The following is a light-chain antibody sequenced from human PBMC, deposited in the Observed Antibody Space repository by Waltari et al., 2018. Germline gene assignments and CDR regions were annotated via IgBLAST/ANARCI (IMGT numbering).Light chain of an antibody. CDR2: GAS. CDR3: QQYNNWPRT. J-gene: IGKJ4*01. CDR1: QSVSGN. V-gene: IGKV3-15*01. Sequence: EIVMTQSPATLSVSPGERATLSCRASQSVSGNLAWYQQQPGQAPRLLIYGASTRDTGIPSRFSGSGSETEFTLTISSLQSEDFAVYYCQQYNNWPRTFGGGTKVEIK.